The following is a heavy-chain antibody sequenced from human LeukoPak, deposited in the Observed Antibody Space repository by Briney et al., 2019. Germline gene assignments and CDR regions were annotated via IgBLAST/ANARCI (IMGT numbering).Heavy chain of an antibody. CDR1: GYTFTGYY. V-gene: IGHV1-8*02. J-gene: IGHJ4*02. CDR3: ARWTGDSTVTGFGY. CDR2: INPNSGNT. Sequence: GASVKVSCKASGYTFTGYYMHWVRQAPGQGLEWMGWINPNSGNTGYAQKFQGRVTMTRNTSISTAYMELSSLRSEDTAVYYCARWTGDSTVTGFGYWGQGTLVTVSS. D-gene: IGHD4-17*01.